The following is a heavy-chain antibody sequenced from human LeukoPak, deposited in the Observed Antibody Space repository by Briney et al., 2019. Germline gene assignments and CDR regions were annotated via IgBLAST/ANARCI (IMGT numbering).Heavy chain of an antibody. CDR1: GFTFSSYW. CDR2: IKQDGSEK. CDR3: ARGGSGWDY. Sequence: GRSLRLSCAASGFTFSSYWMTWVRQAPGKGLEWVANIKQDGSEKYYVDSVKGRFTISRDNAKNSLYLQMNSLRVEDTAVYYCARGGSGWDYWGQGTLVTVSS. J-gene: IGHJ4*02. V-gene: IGHV3-7*01. D-gene: IGHD6-19*01.